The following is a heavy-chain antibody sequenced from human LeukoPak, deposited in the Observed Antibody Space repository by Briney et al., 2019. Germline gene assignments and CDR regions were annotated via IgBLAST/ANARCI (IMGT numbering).Heavy chain of an antibody. J-gene: IGHJ4*02. CDR1: GHTLSELT. D-gene: IGHD4-11*01. Sequence: ASVKVSCKVSGHTLSELTMHWVRQAPGKGPEWMGGFDPENDERIYARKFRGRLTMTEDTSTDTAYMELSSLRSEDTAVYFCATEMTSVVPDYWGQGTLVTVSS. V-gene: IGHV1-24*01. CDR3: ATEMTSVVPDY. CDR2: FDPENDER.